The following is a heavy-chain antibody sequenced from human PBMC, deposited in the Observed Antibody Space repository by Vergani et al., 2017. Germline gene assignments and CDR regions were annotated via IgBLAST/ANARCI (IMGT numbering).Heavy chain of an antibody. Sequence: EVQLVESGGGLVKPGGSLRLSCAASGFTFSSYSMNWVRQAPGKGLEWVSSISSSSSYIYYADSVKGRFTISRDNAKNSLYLQMNSLRAEDTAVYYCARDPFRWAGPTDYGGQGTLVTVSS. CDR1: GFTFSSYS. D-gene: IGHD3-3*02. CDR3: ARDPFRWAGPTDY. CDR2: ISSSSSYI. J-gene: IGHJ4*02. V-gene: IGHV3-21*01.